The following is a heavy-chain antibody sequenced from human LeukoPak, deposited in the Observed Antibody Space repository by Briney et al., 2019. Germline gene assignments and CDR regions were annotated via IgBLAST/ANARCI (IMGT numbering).Heavy chain of an antibody. V-gene: IGHV1-69*05. Sequence: AASVKVSCKASGGTFSSYAISWVRQAPGQGLEWMGGIIPIFGTANYAQKFQGRVTITTDESTSTAYMELSSLRSEDTAVYYCARDPGYYGSGSYAFLSWYFDYWGQGTLVTVSS. J-gene: IGHJ4*02. D-gene: IGHD3-10*01. CDR3: ARDPGYYGSGSYAFLSWYFDY. CDR2: IIPIFGTA. CDR1: GGTFSSYA.